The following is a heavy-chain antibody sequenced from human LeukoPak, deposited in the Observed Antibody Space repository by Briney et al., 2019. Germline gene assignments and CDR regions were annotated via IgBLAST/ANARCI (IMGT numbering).Heavy chain of an antibody. V-gene: IGHV3-33*01. D-gene: IGHD2-2*01. Sequence: GGSLRLSCAASGFTFSSYGMHWVRQAPGKGLEWVAVIWYDGSNKYYADSVKGRFTISRDNSKNTLYLQMNSLRAEDTAVYHCARDGYCSSTSCYPLDYWGQGTLVTVSS. J-gene: IGHJ4*02. CDR2: IWYDGSNK. CDR3: ARDGYCSSTSCYPLDY. CDR1: GFTFSSYG.